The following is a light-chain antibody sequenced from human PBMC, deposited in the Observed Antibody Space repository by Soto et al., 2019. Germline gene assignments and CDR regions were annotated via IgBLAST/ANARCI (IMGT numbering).Light chain of an antibody. V-gene: IGKV3-20*01. Sequence: EIVLTQSPGTLSLSPGERATLSCRASQSVSSYLAWYQQKPGQAPRLLIYGASSRATGIPDRFSGSGSGTDFPLTISRLEPEDFAVYYCHQYGSSITFGQGTRLESK. J-gene: IGKJ5*01. CDR2: GAS. CDR3: HQYGSSIT. CDR1: QSVSSY.